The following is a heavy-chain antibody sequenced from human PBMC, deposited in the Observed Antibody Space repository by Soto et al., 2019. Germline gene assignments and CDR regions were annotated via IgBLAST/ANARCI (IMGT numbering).Heavy chain of an antibody. V-gene: IGHV4-4*02. CDR2: IYHSGST. CDR3: ARDRIAVAGKNFDY. CDR1: GGSISSSNW. D-gene: IGHD6-19*01. Sequence: SETLSLTCAVSGGSISSSNWWSWVRQPPGKGLEWIGEIYHSGSTNYNPSLKSRVTISVDKSKNQFSLKLSSVTAADTAVYYCARDRIAVAGKNFDYWAQGTLVTVSS. J-gene: IGHJ4*02.